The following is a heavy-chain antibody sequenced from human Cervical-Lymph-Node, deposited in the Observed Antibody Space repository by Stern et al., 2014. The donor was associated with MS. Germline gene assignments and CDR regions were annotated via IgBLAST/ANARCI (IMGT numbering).Heavy chain of an antibody. D-gene: IGHD6-19*01. J-gene: IGHJ4*02. V-gene: IGHV3-23*01. Sequence: EVQLLESGGGLVQPGGSLRLSWAASGFTFATYDMNWVRPSPGKGLDWVSLITASGGQTHYSDSVKGRFTVSRDDSKSTLFLQMNNLGVEDTAVYYCAKASLRQWVAADYYFDSWGQGALVTVSS. CDR2: ITASGGQT. CDR3: AKASLRQWVAADYYFDS. CDR1: GFTFATYD.